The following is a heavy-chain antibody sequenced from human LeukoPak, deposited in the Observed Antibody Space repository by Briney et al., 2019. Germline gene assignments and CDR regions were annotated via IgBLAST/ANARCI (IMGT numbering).Heavy chain of an antibody. V-gene: IGHV5-51*01. CDR3: ARHVYASSGYYASWGDY. J-gene: IGHJ4*02. Sequence: GESLKISCKGSGYSFTSYWIGWVRQMPGKGLEWMGIIYPGDSDTRYSPSFQGQVTISADKSISTAYPQWSSLKASDTAMYYCARHVYASSGYYASWGDYWGQGTLVTVSS. D-gene: IGHD3-22*01. CDR2: IYPGDSDT. CDR1: GYSFTSYW.